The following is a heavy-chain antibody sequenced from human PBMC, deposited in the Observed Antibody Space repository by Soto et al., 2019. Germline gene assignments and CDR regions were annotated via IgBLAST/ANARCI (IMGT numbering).Heavy chain of an antibody. V-gene: IGHV1-69*13. D-gene: IGHD3-3*01. J-gene: IGHJ5*02. CDR3: ARVRGAPFGNWFDP. CDR2: IIPIFGTA. CDR1: GGTFSSYA. Sequence: ASVKVSCKASGGTFSSYAISWVRQAPGQGLEWMGGIIPIFGTANYAQKFQGRVTITADESTSTAYMELSSLRSEDTAVYYCARVRGAPFGNWFDPWGQGTLVTVSS.